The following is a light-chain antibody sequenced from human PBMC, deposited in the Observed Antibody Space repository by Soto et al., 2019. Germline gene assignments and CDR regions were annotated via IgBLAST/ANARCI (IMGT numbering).Light chain of an antibody. CDR1: QGISNY. J-gene: IGKJ1*01. V-gene: IGKV1-27*01. Sequence: DIKMTQSPSSLSASVRDRVTITCWASQGISNYLAWYQQKPGKVPKLLIYAASTLQSGVPSRFSGSGSGTDFTLTISSLQPEDVATYYCQKYDSAPWTFGQGNKVEIK. CDR2: AAS. CDR3: QKYDSAPWT.